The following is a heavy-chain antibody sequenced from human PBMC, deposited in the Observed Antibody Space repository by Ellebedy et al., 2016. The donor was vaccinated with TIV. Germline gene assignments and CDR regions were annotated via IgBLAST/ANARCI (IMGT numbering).Heavy chain of an antibody. CDR1: GFTFSSYW. D-gene: IGHD5-12*01. CDR3: ARAYGGYNPLDY. V-gene: IGHV3-74*01. CDR2: INTDGSST. Sequence: GESLKISCAVSGFTFSSYWMHWVRQAPGQGLVWVSRINTDGSSTTYADSVKGRFTISRANAKNTLYLQMNSLRAEDTAVYYCARAYGGYNPLDYWGQGTLVTVSS. J-gene: IGHJ4*02.